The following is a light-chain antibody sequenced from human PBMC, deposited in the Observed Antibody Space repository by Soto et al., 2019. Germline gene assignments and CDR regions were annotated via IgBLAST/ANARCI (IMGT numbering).Light chain of an antibody. Sequence: SYELTQPPSVSVAPGQTARITCGGNNIGSESVHWYQQKPGQAPVVVVYDDSDRPSGIPERFSGSKSGNTASLTISGLQAEDEADYYCSSYTSSSTLVFGGGTKLTVL. CDR3: SSYTSSSTLV. V-gene: IGLV3-21*02. CDR2: DDS. J-gene: IGLJ2*01. CDR1: NIGSES.